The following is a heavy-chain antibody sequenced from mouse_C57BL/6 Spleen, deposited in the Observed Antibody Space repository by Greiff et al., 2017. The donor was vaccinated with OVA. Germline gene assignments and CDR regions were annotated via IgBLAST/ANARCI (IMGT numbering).Heavy chain of an antibody. V-gene: IGHV1-82*01. J-gene: IGHJ4*01. D-gene: IGHD2-5*01. CDR2: IYPGDCAT. Sequence: VQLQQSGPELVKPGASVKLSCKASGYAFSSSCMTWVQQTPGQGLEWIGRIYPGDCATHYTGTFKGKATLTADKASSTAYMRLSSLTAEDSAVYFCARADYSNFYAMDYWGQGTAVTVAS. CDR3: ARADYSNFYAMDY. CDR1: GYAFSSSC.